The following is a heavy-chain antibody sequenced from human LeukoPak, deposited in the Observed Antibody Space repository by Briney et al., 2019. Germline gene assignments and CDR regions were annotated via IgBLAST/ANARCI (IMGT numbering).Heavy chain of an antibody. CDR2: IYYSGST. V-gene: IGHV4-59*08. CDR1: GGSISSYY. CDR3: ARQSGTYYYGSGSRTTPYGMDV. J-gene: IGHJ6*02. D-gene: IGHD3-10*01. Sequence: SETLSLTCTVSGGSISSYYWSWIRQPPGKGLEWIGYIYYSGSTNYNPSLKSRVTISVDTSKNQFSLKLSSVTAADTAVYYCARQSGTYYYGSGSRTTPYGMDVWGQGNPGHRLL.